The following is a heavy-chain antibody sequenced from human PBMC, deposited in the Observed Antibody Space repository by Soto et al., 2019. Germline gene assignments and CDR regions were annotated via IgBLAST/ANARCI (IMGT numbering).Heavy chain of an antibody. V-gene: IGHV4-59*08. CDR1: GGSISSYY. CDR2: IYYSGST. J-gene: IGHJ4*02. D-gene: IGHD5-18*01. Sequence: QVQLQESGPGLVKPSETLSLTCTVSGGSISSYYWCWIRQPQGKGLEWIGYIYYSGSTNYNPSLKIRATISVDTSKNQFSLKLSSVTAADTAVYYCARRYGSCFDYWGPGTLVTVSS. CDR3: ARRYGSCFDY.